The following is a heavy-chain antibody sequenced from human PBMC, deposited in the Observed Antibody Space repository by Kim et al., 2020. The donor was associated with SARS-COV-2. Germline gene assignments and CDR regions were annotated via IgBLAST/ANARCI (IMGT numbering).Heavy chain of an antibody. Sequence: ASVKVSCKVSGYTLTELSMHWARQAPGKGLEWMGGFDPEDGETIYAQKFQGRVTMTEDTSTDTAYMELSSLRSEDTAVYYCATGLTTVTPFDYWGQGTLVTVSS. CDR1: GYTLTELS. CDR2: FDPEDGET. J-gene: IGHJ4*02. CDR3: ATGLTTVTPFDY. V-gene: IGHV1-24*01. D-gene: IGHD4-17*01.